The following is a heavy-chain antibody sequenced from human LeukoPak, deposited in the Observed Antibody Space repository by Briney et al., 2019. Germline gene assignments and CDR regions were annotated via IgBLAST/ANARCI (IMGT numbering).Heavy chain of an antibody. V-gene: IGHV4-39*07. CDR2: ISHSGST. J-gene: IGHJ5*02. Sequence: SEILSLTCTVSGGSFSSSSYFWGWIRQPPGKGLEWIGSISHSGSTYYKPSLKSRVTISVDTSKNQFSLKLRSVTAADTAVYYCARVTSRLGWFDPWGQGTLVTVSS. CDR1: GGSFSSSSYF. D-gene: IGHD1-14*01. CDR3: ARVTSRLGWFDP.